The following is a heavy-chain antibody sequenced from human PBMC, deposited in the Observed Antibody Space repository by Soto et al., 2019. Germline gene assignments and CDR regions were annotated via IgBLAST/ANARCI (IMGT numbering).Heavy chain of an antibody. CDR2: ISAGGDNT. Sequence: RILSCAAYGFTSTSYAMNWAGQTPTKGLEWVSAISAGGDNTYYRDSVRGRFTISRDNSRNTLYLQMNSLTAEDTAVYYCPGHYYGFWSGYFPPINCWGQGTLVAVSS. J-gene: IGHJ4*02. V-gene: IGHV3-23*01. D-gene: IGHD3-3*01. CDR1: GFTSTSYA. CDR3: PGHYYGFWSGYFPPINC.